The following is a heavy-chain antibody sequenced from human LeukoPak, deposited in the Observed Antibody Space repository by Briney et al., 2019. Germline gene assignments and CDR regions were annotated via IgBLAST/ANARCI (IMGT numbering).Heavy chain of an antibody. J-gene: IGHJ3*01. CDR1: GLTFTRYW. D-gene: IGHD3-16*01. Sequence: GESLKISCRGSGLTFTRYWIGWVRQTPGKGLEWMGIIYHGDSDIQYNPSFQGQVTMSADKSITTAYLQLSSPKASDTGIYYCASELRRGFLWGTSDEGFDVWGQGTMVTVSS. V-gene: IGHV5-51*01. CDR3: ASELRRGFLWGTSDEGFDV. CDR2: IYHGDSDI.